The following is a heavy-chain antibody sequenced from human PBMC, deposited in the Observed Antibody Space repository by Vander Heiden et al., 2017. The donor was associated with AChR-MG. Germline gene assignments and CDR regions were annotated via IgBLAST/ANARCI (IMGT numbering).Heavy chain of an antibody. CDR1: GFPVHSGY. D-gene: IGHD3-22*01. V-gene: IGHV3-66*02. CDR3: ARPPGYYDSSGYYY. J-gene: IGHJ4*02. CDR2: INSGGTT. Sequence: EVHLVESGGGLAQPGGSLRPSCAASGFPVHSGYMSWVRQAPGKGLEWVSVINSGGTTYYTDSVKGRFTISRDNSKNTLFLQMNSLRAEDTAVYYCARPPGYYDSSGYYYWGQGTLVTVSS.